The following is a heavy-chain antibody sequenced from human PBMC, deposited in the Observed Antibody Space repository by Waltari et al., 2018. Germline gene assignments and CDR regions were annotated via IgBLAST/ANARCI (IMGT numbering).Heavy chain of an antibody. Sequence: QVQLVQSGAEVKKPGASVKLSCKVSGYTLTALSMNWVRQAPGKGLEWMGGFDPEEGETIYAQKFQGRVTMTEDTSTDTAYMELSSLRSEDTAVYYCATGGSYDYVDDYWGQGTLVTVSS. CDR1: GYTLTALS. CDR3: ATGGSYDYVDDY. V-gene: IGHV1-24*01. D-gene: IGHD3-16*01. CDR2: FDPEEGET. J-gene: IGHJ4*02.